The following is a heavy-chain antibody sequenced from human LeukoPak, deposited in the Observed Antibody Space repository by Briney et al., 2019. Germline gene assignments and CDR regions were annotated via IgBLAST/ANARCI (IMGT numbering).Heavy chain of an antibody. CDR2: IGVGGGNT. CDR1: GFTFTNSA. CDR3: ARVSGSYYSNY. J-gene: IGHJ4*02. V-gene: IGHV1-58*02. D-gene: IGHD1-26*01. Sequence: ASGEVSCKASGFTFTNSAIQWGRQARGQRLEWVGWIGVGGGNTNYAQRFHDRVTITRDMSTSTAYMELSSLRSEDTAVYYSARVSGSYYSNYWGQGTLVTVSS.